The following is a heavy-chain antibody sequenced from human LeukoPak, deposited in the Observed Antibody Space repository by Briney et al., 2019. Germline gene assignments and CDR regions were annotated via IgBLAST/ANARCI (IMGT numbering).Heavy chain of an antibody. J-gene: IGHJ2*01. CDR1: GYTFTGYY. D-gene: IGHD1-26*01. CDR3: ARDWEGLGEYWYFDL. V-gene: IGHV1-2*02. CDR2: INPNGGGT. Sequence: ASVKVSFKASGYTFTGYYMHWVRQAPGQGLEWMGWINPNGGGTNYAQKFQGRVTMTRDTSISTAYMELSRLRSDDTAVYYCARDWEGLGEYWYFDLWGRGTLVTVSS.